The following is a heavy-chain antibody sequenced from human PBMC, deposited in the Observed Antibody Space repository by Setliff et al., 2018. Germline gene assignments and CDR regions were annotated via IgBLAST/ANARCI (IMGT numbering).Heavy chain of an antibody. CDR3: AREPWQQLVVDY. D-gene: IGHD6-13*01. V-gene: IGHV3-7*03. CDR2: IKQDGREK. Sequence: PGGSLRLSCVVSGFNFSNYWMSWVRQVPGKGLEWVANIKQDGREKNYADSVKGRFTISRDNVRSSLFLQMNSLRVEDTAVYYCAREPWQQLVVDYWGQGTLVTVSS. CDR1: GFNFSNYW. J-gene: IGHJ4*02.